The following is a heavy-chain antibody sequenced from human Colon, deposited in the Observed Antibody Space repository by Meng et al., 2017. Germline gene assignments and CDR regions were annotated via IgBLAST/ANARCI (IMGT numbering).Heavy chain of an antibody. Sequence: QGQLQQSGPGLVKPSPTLSLTCAISGDSVSSNRALWHWVRQSPSRGLEWLGQTYYRSEWQNHYGVSVKSRITINADTSRNHFSLHLNSVTPEDTAVYYCTTWYGEYWGQGTLVTVSS. CDR3: TTWYGEY. D-gene: IGHD3-10*01. J-gene: IGHJ4*02. CDR1: GDSVSSNRAL. CDR2: TYYRSEWQN. V-gene: IGHV6-1*01.